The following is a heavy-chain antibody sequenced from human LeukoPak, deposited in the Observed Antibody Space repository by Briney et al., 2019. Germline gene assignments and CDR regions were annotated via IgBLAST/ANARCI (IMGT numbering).Heavy chain of an antibody. Sequence: PGGSLRLSCAASGFTFSNYGMNWVRQAPGKGLEWVSFISSSSSYIYYADSVRGRFTISRDNAKNSLYLQMNSLRAEDTALYYCARGRGEYDYVWGSYPSYFDYWGQGTLVTVSS. D-gene: IGHD3-16*02. CDR3: ARGRGEYDYVWGSYPSYFDY. CDR2: ISSSSSYI. CDR1: GFTFSNYG. J-gene: IGHJ4*02. V-gene: IGHV3-21*04.